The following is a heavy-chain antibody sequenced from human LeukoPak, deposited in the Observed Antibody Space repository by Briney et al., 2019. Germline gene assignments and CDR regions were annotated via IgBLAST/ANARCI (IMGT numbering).Heavy chain of an antibody. Sequence: PGGSLRLSCAASGFTFSSYAMHCVRQAPGKGLEWVAVISYDGSNKYYADSVKGRFTISRDNSKNTLYLQMNSLRAEDTAVYYCARDTDSNYWPKYYYYYYGMDVWGQGTTVTVSS. D-gene: IGHD4-4*01. CDR3: ARDTDSNYWPKYYYYYYGMDV. CDR2: ISYDGSNK. V-gene: IGHV3-30-3*01. J-gene: IGHJ6*02. CDR1: GFTFSSYA.